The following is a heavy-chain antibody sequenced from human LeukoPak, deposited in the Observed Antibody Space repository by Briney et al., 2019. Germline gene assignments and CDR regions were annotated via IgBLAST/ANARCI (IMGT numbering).Heavy chain of an antibody. CDR1: GGSISSYY. V-gene: IGHV4-59*01. CDR3: ARINGEDAFDI. Sequence: SETLSLTCTVSGGSISSYYWSWIRQPPGKGPEWIGYIYYSGSTNYNPSLKSRVTISVDTSKNQFSLKLSSVTAADTAVYYCARINGEDAFDIWGQGTMVTVSS. CDR2: IYYSGST. J-gene: IGHJ3*02.